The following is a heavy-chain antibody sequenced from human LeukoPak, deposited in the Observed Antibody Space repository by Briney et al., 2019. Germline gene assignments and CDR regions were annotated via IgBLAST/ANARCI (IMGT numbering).Heavy chain of an antibody. CDR1: GFIFSSYS. J-gene: IGHJ4*02. D-gene: IGHD3-22*01. V-gene: IGHV3-21*01. Sequence: GGSLRLSCAASGFIFSSYSMNWVRQAPGKGLEWVSSISSSSSYIYYADSVKGRFTISRDNAKNSLYLQMNSLRAEDTAVYYCARNHYYDSSGITPARWGQGTLVTVSS. CDR3: ARNHYYDSSGITPAR. CDR2: ISSSSSYI.